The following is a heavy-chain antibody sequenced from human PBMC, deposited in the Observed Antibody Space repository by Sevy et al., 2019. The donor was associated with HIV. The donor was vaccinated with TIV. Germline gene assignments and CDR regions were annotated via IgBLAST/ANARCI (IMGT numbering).Heavy chain of an antibody. V-gene: IGHV3-15*01. J-gene: IGHJ4*02. D-gene: IGHD5-12*01. CDR1: GFTFSNAW. CDR2: IKSKTDGGTT. CDR3: TTGPVGYVARRRDY. Sequence: GGSLRLSCTASGFTFSNAWMSWVRQAPGKGLEWVGRIKSKTDGGTTDYAATVKGRFTISRDDSKNRLYMQMNSLKTEDTAVYYCTTGPVGYVARRRDYWGQGTLVPVSS.